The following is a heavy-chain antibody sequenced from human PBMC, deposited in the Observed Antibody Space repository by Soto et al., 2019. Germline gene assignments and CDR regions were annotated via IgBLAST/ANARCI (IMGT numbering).Heavy chain of an antibody. CDR2: ISSSSSYT. J-gene: IGHJ6*02. CDR1: GFTFSDYY. Sequence: GGSLRLSCAASGFTFSDYYMSWIRQAPGKGLEWVSYISSSSSYTNYADSVKGRFTISRDNAKNSLYLQMNSLRAEDTAVYYCARDRQQLVHHYYYGMDVWGQGTTVTVSS. D-gene: IGHD6-6*01. V-gene: IGHV3-11*06. CDR3: ARDRQQLVHHYYYGMDV.